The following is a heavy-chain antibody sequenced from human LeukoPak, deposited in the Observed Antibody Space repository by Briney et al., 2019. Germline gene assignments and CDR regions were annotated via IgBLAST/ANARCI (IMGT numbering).Heavy chain of an antibody. CDR2: ISGSGGST. D-gene: IGHD2-2*01. CDR1: GSTFSSYA. CDR3: AKGVVVVPAAIDY. Sequence: PGGSLRLSCAASGSTFSSYAMSWVRQAPGKGLEWVSAISGSGGSTYYADSVKGRFTISRDNSKNTLHLQMNSLRAEDTAVYYCAKGVVVVPAAIDYWGQGTLVTVSS. J-gene: IGHJ4*02. V-gene: IGHV3-23*01.